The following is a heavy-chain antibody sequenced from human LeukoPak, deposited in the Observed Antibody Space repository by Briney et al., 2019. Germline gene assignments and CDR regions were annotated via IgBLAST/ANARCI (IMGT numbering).Heavy chain of an antibody. Sequence: GGSLRLSCADSGFTFSSYAMSWVCPAPGKGLEWVSGISGSGGSTYYAHSVKGRFTISRDNSKNTLYLQMNSLRAEDTAVYYCAKDLELGPFDYWGQGTLVTVSS. CDR1: GFTFSSYA. CDR2: ISGSGGST. V-gene: IGHV3-23*01. D-gene: IGHD3-3*01. CDR3: AKDLELGPFDY. J-gene: IGHJ4*02.